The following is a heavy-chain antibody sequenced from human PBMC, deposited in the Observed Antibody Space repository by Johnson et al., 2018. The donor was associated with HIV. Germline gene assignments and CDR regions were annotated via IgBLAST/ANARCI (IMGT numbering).Heavy chain of an antibody. D-gene: IGHD1-26*01. J-gene: IGHJ3*02. CDR3: ARASGFDI. V-gene: IGHV3-7*01. Sequence: VQLVESGGGLVQPGGSLRLSCAASGFTFSSYWMSWVRQAPGKGLEWVANIRQDGSEKHYVDSVKGRFTISRDNAKNSLYLQMNSLRVDDTAVYYCARASGFDIWGQGTMVTVSS. CDR2: IRQDGSEK. CDR1: GFTFSSYW.